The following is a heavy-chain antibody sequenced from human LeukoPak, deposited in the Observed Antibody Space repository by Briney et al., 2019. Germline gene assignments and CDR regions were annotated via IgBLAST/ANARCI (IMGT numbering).Heavy chain of an antibody. Sequence: GGSLRLSCAASGFTFSSYSMNWVRQAPGKGLEWVSSISSSSTYIYYADSVKGRFTISRDNAKNSLYLQMNSLRAEDTAVYYCARDGVRSYGMDVWGQGTTVTVSS. CDR1: GFTFSSYS. J-gene: IGHJ6*02. V-gene: IGHV3-21*01. CDR2: ISSSSTYI. CDR3: ARDGVRSYGMDV. D-gene: IGHD1-1*01.